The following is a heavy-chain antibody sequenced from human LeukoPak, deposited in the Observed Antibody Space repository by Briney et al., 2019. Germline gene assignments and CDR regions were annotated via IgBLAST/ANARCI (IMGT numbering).Heavy chain of an antibody. CDR1: GFTLSNDW. CDR2: ISSDGSST. D-gene: IGHD1-26*01. Sequence: PGGSLRLSCAASGFTLSNDWTHWVRQAPGKGLVWVSRISSDGSSTMYADSVKGRIAISRDNAKNTLHLQMNSLRADDTAVYYCVVGGGIYWGQGTLVTVS. V-gene: IGHV3-74*03. CDR3: VVGGGIY. J-gene: IGHJ4*02.